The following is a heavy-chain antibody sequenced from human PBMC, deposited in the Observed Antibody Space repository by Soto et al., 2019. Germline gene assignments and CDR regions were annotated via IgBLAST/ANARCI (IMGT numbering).Heavy chain of an antibody. V-gene: IGHV3-21*01. D-gene: IGHD2-2*02. CDR1: GFTFSSYS. CDR2: ISSSSSYI. Sequence: KPGGSLRLSCAASGFTFSSYSMNWVRQAPGKGLEWVSSISSSSSYIYYADSVKGRFTISRDSAKNSLYLQMNSLRAEDTAVYYCAIDFYGYFSCTSCYIGGWTYYYYGMDVWGQGTTVTVSS. CDR3: AIDFYGYFSCTSCYIGGWTYYYYGMDV. J-gene: IGHJ6*02.